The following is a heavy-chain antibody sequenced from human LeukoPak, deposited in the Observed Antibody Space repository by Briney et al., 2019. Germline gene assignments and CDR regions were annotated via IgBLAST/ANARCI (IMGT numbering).Heavy chain of an antibody. CDR3: AREDSSGYYYYFDY. CDR2: INPNSGGT. CDR1: GYTFTGYY. Sequence: ASVKVSCKASGYTFTGYYMHWVRQATGQGLEWMGWINPNSGGTNYAQKFQGRVTMTRDTSISTAYMELSRLRSDDTAVYYCAREDSSGYYYYFDYWGQGTLVTVSS. V-gene: IGHV1-2*02. D-gene: IGHD3-22*01. J-gene: IGHJ4*02.